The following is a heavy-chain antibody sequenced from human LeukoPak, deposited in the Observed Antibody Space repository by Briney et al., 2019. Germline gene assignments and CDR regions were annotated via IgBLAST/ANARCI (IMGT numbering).Heavy chain of an antibody. V-gene: IGHV1-69*05. CDR3: ATTRVGPTLADF. Sequence: ASVKVSCKASGGTFSSYAISWVRQAPGQGLEWMGGIIPIFGTANYAQKFQGRVTITTDESTSTAYMELSSLRSEDTAVYYCATTRVGPTLADFWGQGTLVTVSS. D-gene: IGHD1-26*01. CDR2: IIPIFGTA. J-gene: IGHJ4*02. CDR1: GGTFSSYA.